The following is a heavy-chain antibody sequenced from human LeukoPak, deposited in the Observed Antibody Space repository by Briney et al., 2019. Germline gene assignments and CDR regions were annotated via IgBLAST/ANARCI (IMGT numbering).Heavy chain of an antibody. CDR2: IRYDGSNK. CDR3: AKDRSQLVPNYIDY. V-gene: IGHV3-30*02. J-gene: IGHJ4*02. CDR1: GFTFSSYG. Sequence: GGSLRLSCAASGFTFSSYGMHWVRQAPGKGLEWVAFIRYDGSNKYYADSVKGRFTISRDNSKNTLYLQMNSLRAEDTAVYYCAKDRSQLVPNYIDYWGQGTLVTVSS. D-gene: IGHD6-13*01.